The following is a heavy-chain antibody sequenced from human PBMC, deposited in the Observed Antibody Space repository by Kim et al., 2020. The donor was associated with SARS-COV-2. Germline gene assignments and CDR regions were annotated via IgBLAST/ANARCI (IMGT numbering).Heavy chain of an antibody. D-gene: IGHD2-15*01. V-gene: IGHV4-39*01. CDR1: GGSISNSRSY. Sequence: SETLSLTCSISGGSISNSRSYWGWIRQPPGKGLEWIGSIYYRGSTYYNPSLKSRVTISIDMSKNQFSLKLSSVTAADTAVYYGGPRAEDFYVEIDGWGQ. CDR2: IYYRGST. J-gene: IGHJ1*01. CDR3: GPRAEDFYVEIDG.